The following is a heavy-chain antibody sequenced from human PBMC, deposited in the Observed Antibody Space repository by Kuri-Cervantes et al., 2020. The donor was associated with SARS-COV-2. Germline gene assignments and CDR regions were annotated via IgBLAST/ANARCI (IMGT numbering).Heavy chain of an antibody. D-gene: IGHD6-19*01. CDR3: ARDLVVSSGWDYYMDV. CDR1: GFTFSSYG. CDR2: IWYDGSNK. Sequence: GESLKISCAASGFTFSSYGMHWVRQAPGKGLEWVAVIWYDGSNKYYADSVKGRFTISRDNSKNTLYLQKNSLRAEDTAVYYCARDLVVSSGWDYYMDVWGKGTTVTVSS. J-gene: IGHJ6*03. V-gene: IGHV3-33*01.